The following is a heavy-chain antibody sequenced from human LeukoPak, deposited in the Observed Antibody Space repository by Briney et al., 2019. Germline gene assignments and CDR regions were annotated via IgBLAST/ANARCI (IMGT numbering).Heavy chain of an antibody. D-gene: IGHD3-22*01. CDR2: IRQDGSEK. CDR1: GFTFSSYW. Sequence: GGSLRLSCAASGFTFSSYWMSWVRQAPGKGLEWVANIRQDGSEKYYVDSVKGRFTISRDNAKNSLYLQMNSLRAEDTAVYYCARADSSGYYYPNYFDYWGQGTLVTVSS. J-gene: IGHJ4*02. V-gene: IGHV3-7*01. CDR3: ARADSSGYYYPNYFDY.